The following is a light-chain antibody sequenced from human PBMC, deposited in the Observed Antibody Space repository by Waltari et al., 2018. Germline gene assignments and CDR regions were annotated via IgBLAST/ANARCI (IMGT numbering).Light chain of an antibody. Sequence: SSELTQDPAVSVALGQTVRITCQGDSLRSYYASWYQQKPGQAPVLVIYGTNNRPSGIPDRFAVSTSGNTASLTISGAHAEDEADYCCNSRDTSGNHVVFGGGTKLTVL. CDR3: NSRDTSGNHVV. J-gene: IGLJ2*01. CDR1: SLRSYY. CDR2: GTN. V-gene: IGLV3-19*01.